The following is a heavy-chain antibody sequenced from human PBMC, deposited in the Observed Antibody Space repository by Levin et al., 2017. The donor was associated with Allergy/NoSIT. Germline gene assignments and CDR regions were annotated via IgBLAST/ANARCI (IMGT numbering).Heavy chain of an antibody. CDR1: GFTFSPYS. CDR3: PCEPERGKWFDP. D-gene: IGHD7-27*01. Sequence: GGSLRLSCAASGFTFSPYSMNWVRQAPGKGLEWVSSISSSGSFIYYRDSVKGRFSISRDNTKNTLFLEMNSLRAEDTAVYYCPCEPERGKWFDPWGQGTLVTVSS. V-gene: IGHV3-21*01. J-gene: IGHJ5*02. CDR2: ISSSGSFI.